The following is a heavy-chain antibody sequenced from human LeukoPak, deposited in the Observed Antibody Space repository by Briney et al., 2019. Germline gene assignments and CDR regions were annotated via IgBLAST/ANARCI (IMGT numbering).Heavy chain of an antibody. CDR2: INTDGSST. J-gene: IGHJ3*02. V-gene: IGHV3-74*01. CDR3: TQAYTPSSYDAFDI. CDR1: GFTFSSYW. D-gene: IGHD6-6*01. Sequence: GGSLRLSCAASGFTFSSYWMHWVRQVPGKGLVWVSRINTDGSSTNYADSVKGRFTISRDNAKNTLYLQMNSLKTEDTAVYYCTQAYTPSSYDAFDIWGQGTMVTVSS.